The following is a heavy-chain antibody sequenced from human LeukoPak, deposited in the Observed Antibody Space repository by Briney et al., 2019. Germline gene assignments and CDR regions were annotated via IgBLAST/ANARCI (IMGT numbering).Heavy chain of an antibody. Sequence: SETLSLTCAVYGGSFSGYYWSWIRQPPGKRLEWIGEINHSGSTNYNPSLKSRVTISVDTSKNQFSLKLSSVTAADTAVYYCARLGAGTSNIDYWGQGTLVTVSS. D-gene: IGHD6-13*01. V-gene: IGHV4-34*01. CDR1: GGSFSGYY. J-gene: IGHJ4*02. CDR3: ARLGAGTSNIDY. CDR2: INHSGST.